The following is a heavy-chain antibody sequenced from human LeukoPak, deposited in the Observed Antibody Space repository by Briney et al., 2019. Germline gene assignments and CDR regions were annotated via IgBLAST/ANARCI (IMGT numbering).Heavy chain of an antibody. CDR3: ARSESSGLYYFDY. CDR1: GGSISSSSYY. CDR2: IYYSGST. Sequence: SETLSLTCTVSGGSISSSSYYWGWIRQPPGKGLEWIGNIYYSGSTYYNPSLKSRVTISVDTSKNQFSLKLSSVTAADTAVYYCARSESSGLYYFDYWGQGTLVTVSS. V-gene: IGHV4-39*07. D-gene: IGHD3-22*01. J-gene: IGHJ4*02.